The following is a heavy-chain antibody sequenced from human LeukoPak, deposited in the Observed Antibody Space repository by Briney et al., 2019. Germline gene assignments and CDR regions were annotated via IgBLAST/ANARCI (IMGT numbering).Heavy chain of an antibody. J-gene: IGHJ6*03. CDR2: ITSSGTYT. Sequence: PGGSLRLSCVDAGFTCTNYNRKWLRHAPGKAMEWVSSITSSGTYTFYADSVTGRFTISRDNVKNCLYLQMNSLRDEDTAVYYCARVNSGITGGTYYSSYMEVWGKGTTVTVSS. CDR1: GFTCTNYN. D-gene: IGHD6-13*01. V-gene: IGHV3-21*01. CDR3: ARVNSGITGGTYYSSYMEV.